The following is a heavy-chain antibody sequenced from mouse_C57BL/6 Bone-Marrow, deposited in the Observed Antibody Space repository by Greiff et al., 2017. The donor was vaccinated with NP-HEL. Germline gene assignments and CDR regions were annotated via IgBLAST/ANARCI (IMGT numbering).Heavy chain of an antibody. J-gene: IGHJ1*03. D-gene: IGHD4-1*01. CDR1: GFTFSDFY. Sequence: VQVVESGGGLVQSGRSLRLSCATSGFTFSDFYMEWVRQAPGKGLEWIAASRNKANDYTTEYSASVKGRFIVSRDTSQSILYLQMNALRAEDTAIYYCARDAGSPGGDFDVWGTGTTVTVSS. V-gene: IGHV7-1*01. CDR3: ARDAGSPGGDFDV. CDR2: SRNKANDYTT.